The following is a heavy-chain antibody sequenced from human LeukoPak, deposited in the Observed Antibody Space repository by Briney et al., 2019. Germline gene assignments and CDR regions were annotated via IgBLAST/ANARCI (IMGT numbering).Heavy chain of an antibody. Sequence: PGGSLRLSCAASGFTFSGYWMSWVRQAPGKGLEWVANIKQDGSEKYYVDSVKGRFTISRDNAKNSLYLQMNSLRAEDTAVYYCASRASAGELVDYWGQGTLVTVSS. V-gene: IGHV3-7*01. CDR1: GFTFSGYW. D-gene: IGHD4-17*01. J-gene: IGHJ4*02. CDR2: IKQDGSEK. CDR3: ASRASAGELVDY.